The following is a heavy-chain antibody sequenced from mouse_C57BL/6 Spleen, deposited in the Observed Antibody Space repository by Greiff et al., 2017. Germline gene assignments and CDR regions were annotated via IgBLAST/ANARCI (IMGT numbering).Heavy chain of an antibody. CDR3: ARRAAQDSWFGD. CDR2: IHPNSGST. D-gene: IGHD3-2*02. V-gene: IGHV1-64*01. Sequence: QVQLQQPGAELVKPGASVKLSCKASGYTFTSFWMHWVKQRPGQGLEWIGMIHPNSGSTNYNEKFKSKATLTVDKSSSTAYMQLSSLTSEDSAVYYCARRAAQDSWFGDWGQGTLVTVSA. CDR1: GYTFTSFW. J-gene: IGHJ3*01.